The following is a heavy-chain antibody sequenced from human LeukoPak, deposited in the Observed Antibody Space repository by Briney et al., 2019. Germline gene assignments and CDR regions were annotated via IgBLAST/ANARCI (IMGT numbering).Heavy chain of an antibody. D-gene: IGHD2-15*01. CDR3: ARGLYGYCSGGSCYSDDY. CDR1: GGSFSGYY. V-gene: IGHV4-34*01. J-gene: IGHJ4*02. Sequence: SETLSLTCAVCGGSFSGYYWSWIRQPPGKGLEWIGEINHSGSTNYNPSLKSRVTISVDTSKNQFSLKLSSVTAADTAVYYCARGLYGYCSGGSCYSDDYWGQGTLVTVSS. CDR2: INHSGST.